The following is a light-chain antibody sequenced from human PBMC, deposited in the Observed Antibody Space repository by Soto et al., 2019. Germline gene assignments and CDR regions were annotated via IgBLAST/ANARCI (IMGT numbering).Light chain of an antibody. J-gene: IGKJ1*01. Sequence: DIQMTQSPSSLSASVGDRVTITCRASQNISTYINWYQQKSGRAPNLLIFDPSRLQSGVPSRFSGTGSGTDFTLTITSLQPEDFATYYCQQTSTTLWTFGQGTKV. V-gene: IGKV1-39*01. CDR1: QNISTY. CDR2: DPS. CDR3: QQTSTTLWT.